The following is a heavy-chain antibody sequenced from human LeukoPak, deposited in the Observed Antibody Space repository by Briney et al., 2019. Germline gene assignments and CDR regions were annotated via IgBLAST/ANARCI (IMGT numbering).Heavy chain of an antibody. V-gene: IGHV4-59*01. CDR1: GGFISSYY. D-gene: IGHD5-24*01. CDR2: IYYSGST. Sequence: PSETLSLTCTVSGGFISSYYWSWIRQPPGKGLEWVGYIYYSGSTNYNPSLKSRVTISVDTSKNQFSLKLSSVTAADTAVYYCAGEMRDGYNMALGAFDIWGQGTMVTVSS. CDR3: AGEMRDGYNMALGAFDI. J-gene: IGHJ3*02.